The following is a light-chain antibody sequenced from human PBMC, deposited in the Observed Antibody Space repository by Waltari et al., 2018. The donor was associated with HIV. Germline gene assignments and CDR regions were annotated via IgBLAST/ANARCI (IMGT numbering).Light chain of an antibody. V-gene: IGLV3-1*01. CDR1: KLGDKY. J-gene: IGLJ2*01. CDR2: QDT. Sequence: SYELTQPPSVSVSPGQTASISCSGDKLGDKYASWYQQRPGQSTIVVIQQDTKRPSGIPGRCSGANSGNTATLTVSGTQAMDEAYYYCQAWYSNTVVFGGGTKLTVL. CDR3: QAWYSNTVV.